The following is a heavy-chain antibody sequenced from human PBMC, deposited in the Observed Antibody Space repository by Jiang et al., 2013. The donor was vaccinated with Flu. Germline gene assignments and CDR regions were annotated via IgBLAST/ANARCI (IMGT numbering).Heavy chain of an antibody. Sequence: SGAEVKKPGASVKVSCKASGYTFTSYYMHWVRQAPGQGLEWMGIINPSGGSTSYAQKFQGRVTMTRDTSTSTVYMELSSLRSEDTAVYYCARGQVGAPGDRNGHFDYWGQGTLVTVSS. V-gene: IGHV1-46*01. CDR2: INPSGGST. CDR1: GYTFTSYY. J-gene: IGHJ4*02. D-gene: IGHD1-26*01. CDR3: ARGQVGAPGDRNGHFDY.